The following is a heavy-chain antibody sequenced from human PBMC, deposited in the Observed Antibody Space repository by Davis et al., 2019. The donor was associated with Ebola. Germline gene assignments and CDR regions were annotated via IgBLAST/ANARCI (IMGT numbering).Heavy chain of an antibody. J-gene: IGHJ5*02. CDR1: GFTFSGSA. Sequence: GESLKISCAASGFTFSGSAMHWVRQASGKGLEWVGRIRSKANSYATAYAASVKGRFTISRDDSKNTAYLQMNSLKTEGTAVYYCTRHPFSGGWFDPWGQGTLVTVSS. V-gene: IGHV3-73*01. CDR3: TRHPFSGGWFDP. D-gene: IGHD2/OR15-2a*01. CDR2: IRSKANSYAT.